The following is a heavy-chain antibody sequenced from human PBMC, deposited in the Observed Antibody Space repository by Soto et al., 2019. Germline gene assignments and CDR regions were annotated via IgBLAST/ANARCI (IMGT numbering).Heavy chain of an antibody. V-gene: IGHV3-9*01. D-gene: IGHD5-12*01. J-gene: IGHJ3*01. CDR3: ARGMNGRLVARGFDV. Sequence: PGGSLRLSCAASGFTFDDSAMHWVRQGPGKGLEWVSGISWDGGKVAYGNSVEGRFTISRDNAKNSLYLQMSSLRPEDTALYFCARGMNGRLVARGFDVRGQGRMV. CDR1: GFTFDDSA. CDR2: ISWDGGKV.